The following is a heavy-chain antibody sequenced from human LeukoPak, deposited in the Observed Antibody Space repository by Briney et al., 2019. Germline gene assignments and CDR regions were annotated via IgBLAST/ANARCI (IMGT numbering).Heavy chain of an antibody. CDR1: GFTFSSYA. D-gene: IGHD4-11*01. CDR2: ISGSGGST. CDR3: AKMSVSRPYSNYLPD. J-gene: IGHJ4*02. V-gene: IGHV3-23*01. Sequence: GGSLRLSCAASGFTFSSYAMSWVRQAPAKGLEWVSAISGSGGSTYYADSVKGRFTISRDNSKNTLYLQMNSLRAEDTAVYYCAKMSVSRPYSNYLPDWGQGTLVTVSS.